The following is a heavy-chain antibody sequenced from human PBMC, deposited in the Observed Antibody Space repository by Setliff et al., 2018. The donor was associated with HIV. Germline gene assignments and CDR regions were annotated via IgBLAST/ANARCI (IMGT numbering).Heavy chain of an antibody. CDR2: ISPYNGNT. Sequence: ASVKVSCKASGYIFSTYGISWVRQTPGQGLEWMGWISPYNGNTKYAQKFQGRVTMSTDTSTSIAYMEVRSLRSDDTAVYYCARDLRGFNNWFDPWGQGTQVTVSS. CDR1: GYIFSTYG. V-gene: IGHV1-18*01. D-gene: IGHD3-9*01. CDR3: ARDLRGFNNWFDP. J-gene: IGHJ5*02.